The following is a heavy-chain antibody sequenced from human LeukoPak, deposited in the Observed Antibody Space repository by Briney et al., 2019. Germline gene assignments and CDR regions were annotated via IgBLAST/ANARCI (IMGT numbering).Heavy chain of an antibody. V-gene: IGHV3-11*01. CDR2: LSGSGDNR. J-gene: IGHJ3*02. CDR1: GFTFTDYY. D-gene: IGHD1-26*01. CDR3: ARGESGFDI. Sequence: PGGSLRLSCEASGFTFTDYYMAWIRQAPREGLEWVAYLSGSGDNRYYADSMKGRFTISRDNAKSSVYLEMHGLRREDTALYYCARGESGFDIWGQGTMVTVSS.